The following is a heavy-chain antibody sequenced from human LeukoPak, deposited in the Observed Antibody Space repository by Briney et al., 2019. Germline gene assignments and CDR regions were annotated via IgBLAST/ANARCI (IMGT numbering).Heavy chain of an antibody. Sequence: GGSLRLFCASSGFFFRGHWDNLGRQGSGEGIEWVGHIKTDGSETYYLDSLKGRISISRDNTNNALYLQMNSLRVEDTAIYYCVKNDGWFHLAQWGQGTLVTVSS. CDR1: GFFFRGHW. D-gene: IGHD6-19*01. J-gene: IGHJ4*02. V-gene: IGHV3-7*03. CDR2: IKTDGSET. CDR3: VKNDGWFHLAQ.